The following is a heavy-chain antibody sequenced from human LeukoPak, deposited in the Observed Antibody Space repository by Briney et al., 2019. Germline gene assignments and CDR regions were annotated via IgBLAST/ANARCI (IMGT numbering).Heavy chain of an antibody. J-gene: IGHJ4*02. D-gene: IGHD2-8*01. V-gene: IGHV1-69*13. CDR3: ARGCMLFFSMDY. CDR2: SIPIFGTA. CDR1: GGTVSSYA. Sequence: GASVKVSCKASGGTVSSYAISWVRQAPAQGLELLGESIPIFGTANYAQKFQGRATTTADDSTSPAHMELSSLRSEDTAVYYCARGCMLFFSMDYWGQGTLVTVSS.